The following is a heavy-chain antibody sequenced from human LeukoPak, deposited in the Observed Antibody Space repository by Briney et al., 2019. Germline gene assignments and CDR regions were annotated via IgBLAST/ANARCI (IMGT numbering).Heavy chain of an antibody. CDR1: GFTFSSYS. V-gene: IGHV3-21*01. CDR2: ISSSSSYI. J-gene: IGHJ3*02. Sequence: PGGSLRLSCAASGFTFSSYSMNWVRQAPGKGLEWVSSISSSSSYIYYADSVKGRFTISRDNAKNSLYLQMNSLRAEDTAVYYCARGQGLNDAFDIWGQGTMVTVSS. CDR3: ARGQGLNDAFDI.